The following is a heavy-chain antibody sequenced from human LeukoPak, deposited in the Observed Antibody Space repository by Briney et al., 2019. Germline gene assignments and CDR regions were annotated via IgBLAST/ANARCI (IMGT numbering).Heavy chain of an antibody. Sequence: GESLKISCKGSGYSFTSYWIGWVRQMPGKGLEWMGIIYPVDSDTRYSPSFQGQVTISADKSISTAYLQWSSLKASDTAMYYCARHPYCGGDCYPPLWDWGQGTLVTVSS. J-gene: IGHJ4*02. CDR3: ARHPYCGGDCYPPLWD. D-gene: IGHD2-21*02. CDR2: IYPVDSDT. V-gene: IGHV5-51*01. CDR1: GYSFTSYW.